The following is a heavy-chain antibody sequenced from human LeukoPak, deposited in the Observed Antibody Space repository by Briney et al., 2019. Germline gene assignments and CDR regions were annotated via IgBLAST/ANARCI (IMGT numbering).Heavy chain of an antibody. CDR3: AREAPWLVPGYLQH. D-gene: IGHD6-19*01. J-gene: IGHJ1*01. Sequence: ASVKVSCKASGYTFTSYAMHWVRQAPGQRLEWMGWINAGNGNTKYSQKFQGRVTITRDTSASTAYMELSSLRSEDTAVYYCAREAPWLVPGYLQHWGQGTLVTVSS. CDR1: GYTFTSYA. V-gene: IGHV1-3*01. CDR2: INAGNGNT.